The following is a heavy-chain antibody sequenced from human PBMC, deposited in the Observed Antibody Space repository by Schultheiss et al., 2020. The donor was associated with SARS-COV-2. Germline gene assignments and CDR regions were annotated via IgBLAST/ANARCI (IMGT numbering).Heavy chain of an antibody. CDR2: IGTAGDT. D-gene: IGHD3-10*01. CDR3: ARPYFSGLYDY. CDR1: GFTFSSYS. J-gene: IGHJ4*02. V-gene: IGHV3-13*01. Sequence: GGSLRLSCAASGFTFSSYSMNWVRQAPGKGLEWVSAIGTAGDTYYPGSVKGRFTISRENAKNSLYLQMNSLRAEDTAVYYCARPYFSGLYDYWGQGTLVTVSS.